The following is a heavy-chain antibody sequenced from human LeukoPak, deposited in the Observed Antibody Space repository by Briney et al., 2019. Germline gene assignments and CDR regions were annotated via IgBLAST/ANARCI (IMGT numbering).Heavy chain of an antibody. V-gene: IGHV3-23*01. CDR1: GFNLNSYE. J-gene: IGHJ4*02. D-gene: IGHD4/OR15-4a*01. CDR2: FSGSGNSA. CDR3: ARRLWWFDY. Sequence: PGGSLRLSCAASGFNLNSYEMNWVRQAPGKGLEWVAGFSGSGNSAHYADSVKGRFTISRDDSKSTLSLHMNSLGAEDTAVYYCARRLWWFDYWGQGTLVTVSS.